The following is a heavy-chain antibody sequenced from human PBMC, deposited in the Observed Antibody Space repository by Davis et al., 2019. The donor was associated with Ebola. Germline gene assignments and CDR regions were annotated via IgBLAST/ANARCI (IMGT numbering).Heavy chain of an antibody. Sequence: MPSETLSLTCAVYGGSFSGYYWSWIRQPPGKGLEWIGEINHSGSTNYNPSLKSRVTISVDTSKNQFSLKLSSVTAADTAVYYCARGGRRYCSGGSCYRIHYVNWFDPRGQGTLVTVSS. CDR2: INHSGST. V-gene: IGHV4-34*01. J-gene: IGHJ5*02. CDR3: ARGGRRYCSGGSCYRIHYVNWFDP. D-gene: IGHD2-15*01. CDR1: GGSFSGYY.